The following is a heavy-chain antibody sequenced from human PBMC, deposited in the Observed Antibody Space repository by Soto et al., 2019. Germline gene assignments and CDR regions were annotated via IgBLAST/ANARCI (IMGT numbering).Heavy chain of an antibody. D-gene: IGHD1-26*01. CDR2: IWHDGSNK. V-gene: IGHV3-33*01. CDR3: TRAAIRGELLEY. Sequence: GGSLRLSCAASGFTFNNYGMHGVRQAPGKGLEWVALIWHDGSNKGYADSVKGRFTISRDNSENTLNLQMNSLRVEDTAVYYCTRAAIRGELLEYWGQGTQVTVSS. J-gene: IGHJ4*02. CDR1: GFTFNNYG.